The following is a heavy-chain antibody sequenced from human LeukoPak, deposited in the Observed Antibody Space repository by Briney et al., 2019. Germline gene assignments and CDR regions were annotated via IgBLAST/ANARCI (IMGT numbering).Heavy chain of an antibody. CDR3: ARVGKAYCGEDCYPPGAFDI. CDR1: HCFIRITYY. J-gene: IGHJ3*02. D-gene: IGHD2-21*02. CDR2: IYHSCNT. V-gene: IGHV4-38-2*02. Sequence: SDTVSLTCNVSHCFIRITYYLGWIRQRPGTGLDWIAGIYHSCNTHYNPSLKSRLTISIDKPQNQFSVNVNSVSAADTDMYFCARVGKAYCGEDCYPPGAFDIWGQGKMVTVSS.